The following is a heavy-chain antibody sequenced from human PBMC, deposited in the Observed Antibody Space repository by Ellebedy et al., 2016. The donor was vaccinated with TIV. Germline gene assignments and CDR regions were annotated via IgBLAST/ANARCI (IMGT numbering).Heavy chain of an antibody. Sequence: SETLSLTXIVSGGPISSPNYYWGWIRQSPEKGLEWIGSIYHSGSTYYNPSLKSRLTISLDTTKNQFSLRLDSVTAADTAVYYCASSPSGYEIPYWGQGTLVTVSS. CDR1: GGPISSPNYY. CDR3: ASSPSGYEIPY. D-gene: IGHD5-12*01. V-gene: IGHV4-39*07. CDR2: IYHSGST. J-gene: IGHJ4*02.